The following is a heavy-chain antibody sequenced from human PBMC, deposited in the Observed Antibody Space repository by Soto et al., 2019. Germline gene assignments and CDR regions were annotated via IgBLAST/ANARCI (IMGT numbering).Heavy chain of an antibody. CDR2: ISGSGGST. J-gene: IGHJ5*02. Sequence: QVQLVESGGGLVKPGGSLRLSCAASGFIFSDYYMSWIRQAPGKGLEWVSYISGSGGSTYYADSVKGRFTISRDNSKNTLYLQMNSLRAEDTAVYYCAKASSGYYLDWLDPWGQGTLVIVSS. CDR1: GFIFSDYY. V-gene: IGHV3-11*01. D-gene: IGHD3-22*01. CDR3: AKASSGYYLDWLDP.